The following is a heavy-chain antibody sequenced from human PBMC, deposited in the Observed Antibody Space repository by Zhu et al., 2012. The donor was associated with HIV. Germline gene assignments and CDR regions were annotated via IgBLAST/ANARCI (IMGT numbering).Heavy chain of an antibody. CDR3: ARNRETPAGLSAEFDY. D-gene: IGHD2-2*01. V-gene: IGHV4-30-4*01. CDR1: GASISSNNYY. J-gene: IGHJ4*02. CDR2: IYFTGNT. Sequence: QVQLQESGPELVKPSQTLSLTCTVSGASISSNNYYWSWIRQPPGKGLEWIGYIYFTGNTYYNASLENRLTISIDTSKNQFSLKLNSVTAADTAVYYCARNRETPAGLSAEFDYWGQGALVIVSS.